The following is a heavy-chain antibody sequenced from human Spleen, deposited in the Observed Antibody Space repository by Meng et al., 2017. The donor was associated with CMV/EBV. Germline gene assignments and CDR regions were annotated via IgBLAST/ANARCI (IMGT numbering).Heavy chain of an antibody. CDR3: ARAGCSSTSCYLYYYYGMDV. J-gene: IGHJ6*02. D-gene: IGHD2-2*01. Sequence: VKVTCNASGYTFTGYYMHWVRQAPGQGLEWMGWINPNSGGTNYAQKFQGRVTMTRDTSISTAYMELSRLRSDDTAVYYCARAGCSSTSCYLYYYYGMDVWGQGTTVTVSS. V-gene: IGHV1-2*02. CDR2: INPNSGGT. CDR1: GYTFTGYY.